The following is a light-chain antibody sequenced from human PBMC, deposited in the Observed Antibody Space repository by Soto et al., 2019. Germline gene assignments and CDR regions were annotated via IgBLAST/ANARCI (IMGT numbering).Light chain of an antibody. Sequence: EVVLSHSPGTLSLSPGERATLSCSASHSVSSSYLAWYQQTPGQAPSLLTYGASTRATGIPVRFSGSASGTELTLTISSRLSEDFTVDYCQQYYKWPLTFGQGTKVDI. CDR1: HSVSSSY. V-gene: IGKV3-15*01. CDR3: QQYYKWPLT. J-gene: IGKJ1*01. CDR2: GAS.